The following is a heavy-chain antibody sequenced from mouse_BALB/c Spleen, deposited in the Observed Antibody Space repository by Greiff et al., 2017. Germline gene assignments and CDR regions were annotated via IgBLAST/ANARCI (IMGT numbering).Heavy chain of an antibody. Sequence: VQLQQSGAELVKPGASVKISCKASGYTFTDYNMHWVKQSHGKSLEWIGYIYPYNGGTGYNQKFKSKATLTVDNSSSTAYMELRSLTSEDSAVYYCARLGYDGGFAYWGQGTLVTVSA. CDR3: ARLGYDGGFAY. J-gene: IGHJ3*01. CDR2: IYPYNGGT. V-gene: IGHV1S29*02. CDR1: GYTFTDYN. D-gene: IGHD2-2*01.